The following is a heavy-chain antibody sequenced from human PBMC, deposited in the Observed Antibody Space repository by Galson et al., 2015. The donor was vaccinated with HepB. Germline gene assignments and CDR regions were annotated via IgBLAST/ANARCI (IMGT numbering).Heavy chain of an antibody. V-gene: IGHV3-30*18. J-gene: IGHJ4*02. CDR1: GFTFSSYG. D-gene: IGHD6-19*01. CDR3: AKDTGADSSGWYEFDY. Sequence: SLRLSCAASGFTFSSYGMHWVRQAPGKGLERVAVISYDGSNKYYADSVKGRFTISRDNSKNTLYLQMNSLRAEDTAVYYCAKDTGADSSGWYEFDYWGQGTLVTVSS. CDR2: ISYDGSNK.